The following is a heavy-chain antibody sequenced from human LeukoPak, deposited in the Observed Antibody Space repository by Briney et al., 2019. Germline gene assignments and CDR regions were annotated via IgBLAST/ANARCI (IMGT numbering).Heavy chain of an antibody. Sequence: PGGSLRLSCSASGFTFTGYAMHWVRQAPGKGLEYVSGIGGDGFSAFYADSMKDRVTISRDNSKSTVHLQMTSLRVEGTAVYFCVRDVDYYASGSYLGYFDYWGQGTLVTVSS. CDR1: GFTFTGYA. CDR3: VRDVDYYASGSYLGYFDY. J-gene: IGHJ4*02. V-gene: IGHV3-64D*06. D-gene: IGHD3-10*01. CDR2: IGGDGFSA.